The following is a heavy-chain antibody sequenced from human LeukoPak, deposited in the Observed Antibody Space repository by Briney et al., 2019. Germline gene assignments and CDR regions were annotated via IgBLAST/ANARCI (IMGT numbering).Heavy chain of an antibody. CDR1: GFTVSSYS. CDR2: ISTSSSYK. D-gene: IGHD3-22*01. Sequence: PGGSLRLSCAASGFTVSSYSMNWVRQAPGKGLEWVSSISTSSSYKYYADSVKGRFTISRDNAKNSLYLQMNSLRAEDTAVYYCARAYYYDSSGDDAFDIWGQGTMVIVSS. J-gene: IGHJ3*02. V-gene: IGHV3-21*01. CDR3: ARAYYYDSSGDDAFDI.